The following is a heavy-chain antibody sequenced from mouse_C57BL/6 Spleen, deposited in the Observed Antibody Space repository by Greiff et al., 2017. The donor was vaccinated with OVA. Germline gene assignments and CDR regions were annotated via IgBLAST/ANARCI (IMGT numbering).Heavy chain of an antibody. V-gene: IGHV1-53*01. D-gene: IGHD3-1*01. CDR2: INPSNGGT. J-gene: IGHJ1*03. Sequence: QVHVKQPGTELVKPGASVKLSCKASGYTFTSYWMHWVKQRPGQGLEWIGNINPSNGGTNYNEKFKSKATLTVDKSSSTAYMQLSSLTSEDSAVYYCARWTGLYWYFDVWGTGTTVTVSS. CDR1: GYTFTSYW. CDR3: ARWTGLYWYFDV.